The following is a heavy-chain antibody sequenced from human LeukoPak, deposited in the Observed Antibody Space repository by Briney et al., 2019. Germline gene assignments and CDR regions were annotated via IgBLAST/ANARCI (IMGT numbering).Heavy chain of an antibody. D-gene: IGHD5-12*01. CDR2: IYYSGST. CDR1: GGSISSSSYY. Sequence: SETLSLTCTVSGGSISSSSYYWGWIRQPPGKGLEWIGSIYYSGSTYYNPSLKSRVTISVDTSKNQFSLKLSSVTAADTAVYYCARVFVYGGSEYWGQGTLVTVSS. J-gene: IGHJ4*02. V-gene: IGHV4-39*01. CDR3: ARVFVYGGSEY.